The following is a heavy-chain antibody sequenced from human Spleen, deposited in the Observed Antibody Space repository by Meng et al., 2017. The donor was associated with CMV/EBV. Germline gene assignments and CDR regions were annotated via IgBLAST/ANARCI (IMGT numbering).Heavy chain of an antibody. CDR1: GYTFTSYY. CDR3: ARGRTIFGVVSYNYYYGMDV. J-gene: IGHJ6*02. D-gene: IGHD3-3*01. V-gene: IGHV1-46*01. Sequence: ASVKVSCKASGYTFTSYYMHWVRQAPGQGLEWMGIINPSGGSTSYAQKFQGRVTMTRDTSTSTVYMELSSLRSEDTAVYYCARGRTIFGVVSYNYYYGMDVWGQGTTVTVSS. CDR2: INPSGGST.